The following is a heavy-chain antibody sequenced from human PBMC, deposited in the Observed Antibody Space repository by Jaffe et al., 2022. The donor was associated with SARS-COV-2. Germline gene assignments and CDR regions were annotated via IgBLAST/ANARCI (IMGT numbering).Heavy chain of an antibody. CDR2: INHSGST. Sequence: QVQLQQWGAGLLKPSETLSLTCAVYGGSFSGYYWSWIRQPPGKGLEWIGEINHSGSTNYNPSLKSRVTISVDTSKNQFSLKLSSVTAADTAVYYCARGIGAMLRGVFLTWFDPWGQGTLVTVSS. V-gene: IGHV4-34*01. CDR3: ARGIGAMLRGVFLTWFDP. CDR1: GGSFSGYY. D-gene: IGHD3-10*01. J-gene: IGHJ5*02.